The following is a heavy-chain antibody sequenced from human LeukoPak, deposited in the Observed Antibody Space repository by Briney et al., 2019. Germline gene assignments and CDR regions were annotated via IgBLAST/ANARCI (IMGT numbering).Heavy chain of an antibody. CDR1: GYTFTGYY. J-gene: IGHJ5*02. CDR3: ASKRKSGGSATSDWFDP. D-gene: IGHD2-15*01. V-gene: IGHV1-2*02. CDR2: INPNSGGT. Sequence: GASVKVSCKASGYTFTGYYMHWVRQAPGQGLEWMGWINPNSGGTNYAQKFQGRVTMTRATSISTAYMELSRLRSDDTAVYYCASKRKSGGSATSDWFDPWGQGTLVTVSS.